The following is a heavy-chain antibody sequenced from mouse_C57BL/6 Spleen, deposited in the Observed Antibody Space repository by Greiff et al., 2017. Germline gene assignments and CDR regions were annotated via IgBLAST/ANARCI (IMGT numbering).Heavy chain of an antibody. J-gene: IGHJ2*01. D-gene: IGHD4-1*01. V-gene: IGHV1-81*01. Sequence: VQLQQSGAELARPGASVKLSCKASGYTFTSYGISWVKQRTGQGLEWIGEIYPRSGNTYYNEKFKGKATLTADKSSSTAYMELRSLTSEDSAVYFCAEGTGYYFEYGGRGTTLTVSS. CDR1: GYTFTSYG. CDR2: IYPRSGNT. CDR3: AEGTGYYFEY.